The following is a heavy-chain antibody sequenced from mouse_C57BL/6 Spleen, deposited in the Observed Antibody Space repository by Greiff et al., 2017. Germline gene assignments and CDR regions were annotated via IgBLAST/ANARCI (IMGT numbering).Heavy chain of an antibody. CDR2: INPSSGYT. CDR1: GYTFTSYT. Sequence: VQLQQSGAELARPGASVKMSCKASGYTFTSYTMHWVKQRPGQGLEWIGYINPSSGYTKYNQKFKDKATLTADKSSSTAYMQLSSLSSEDSTVYYGASPFITTVVAPFDYWGQGTTLTVSS. J-gene: IGHJ2*01. D-gene: IGHD1-1*01. CDR3: ASPFITTVVAPFDY. V-gene: IGHV1-4*01.